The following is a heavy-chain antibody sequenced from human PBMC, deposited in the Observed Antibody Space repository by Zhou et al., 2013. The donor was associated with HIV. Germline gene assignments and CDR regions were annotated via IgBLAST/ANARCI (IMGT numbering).Heavy chain of an antibody. CDR3: ARGGSVVITYNWFDP. CDR2: IIPILGIA. V-gene: IGHV1-69*04. J-gene: IGHJ5*02. Sequence: QVQLVQSGAEVKKPGSSVKVSCKASGGTFSSYAISWVRQAPGQGLEWMGRIIPILGIANYAQKFQGRVTITADKSTSTAYMELSSLRSEDTAVYYCARGGSVVITYNWFDPWGQGTLVTVSS. D-gene: IGHD3-22*01. CDR1: GGTFSSYA.